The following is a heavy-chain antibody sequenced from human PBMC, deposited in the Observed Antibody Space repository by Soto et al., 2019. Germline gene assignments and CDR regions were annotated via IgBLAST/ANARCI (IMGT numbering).Heavy chain of an antibody. CDR2: IYNDGST. CDR3: ARDSYTRY. D-gene: IGHD4-4*01. J-gene: IGHJ4*02. CDR1: GFIVSSSY. V-gene: IGHV3-66*01. Sequence: GGSLRLSCAASGFIVSSSYMSWVRQAPGKGLEWVSSIYNDGSTYYADSVKGRFIISRDNSKNTIYLQILSLRAEDTAVYYCARDSYTRYWGQGTLVTVSP.